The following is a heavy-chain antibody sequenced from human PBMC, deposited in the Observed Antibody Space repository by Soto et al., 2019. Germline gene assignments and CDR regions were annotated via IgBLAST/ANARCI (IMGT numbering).Heavy chain of an antibody. Sequence: ASVKVSSKASGYKFINHYIHWVRQAPGVGLEWMGIINPNGGGTDYAQKFQGRVTMTTDTYASTVHMELSSLRSEDTAVYFCARDSSASATSYSFDYWGQGTLVTVSS. CDR1: GYKFINHY. D-gene: IGHD3-10*01. CDR3: ARDSSASATSYSFDY. J-gene: IGHJ4*02. CDR2: INPNGGGT. V-gene: IGHV1-46*01.